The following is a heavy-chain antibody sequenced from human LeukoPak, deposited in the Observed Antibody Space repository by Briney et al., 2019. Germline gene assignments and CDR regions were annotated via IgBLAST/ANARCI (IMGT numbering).Heavy chain of an antibody. D-gene: IGHD6-13*01. CDR1: GGSFSDYY. V-gene: IGHV4-59*01. CDR2: IYYTGST. Sequence: SETLSLTCAVSGGSFSDYYWNWIRQPPGKGLEWIGYIYYTGSTNYNPSLKSRVTMSVDTSKNQFSLNLQAVTPEDTAVYYCAGNLIPEQLVVNFWGQGTLVTVSS. J-gene: IGHJ4*02. CDR3: AGNLIPEQLVVNF.